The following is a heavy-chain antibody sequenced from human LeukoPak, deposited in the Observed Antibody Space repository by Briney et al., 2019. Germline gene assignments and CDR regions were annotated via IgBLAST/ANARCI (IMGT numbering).Heavy chain of an antibody. V-gene: IGHV3-21*04. CDR1: GFTFSSYS. CDR3: AKDVGFGGSPYTLFFDF. J-gene: IGHJ4*02. CDR2: ISSSSSYI. Sequence: GGSLGLSCAASGFTFSSYSMNWVRQAPGKGLEWVSSISSSSSYIYYADSVKGRFTIFRDNAKNSLYLQMDNLRAEDTAVYFCAKDVGFGGSPYTLFFDFWGQGALVTVSS. D-gene: IGHD1-26*01.